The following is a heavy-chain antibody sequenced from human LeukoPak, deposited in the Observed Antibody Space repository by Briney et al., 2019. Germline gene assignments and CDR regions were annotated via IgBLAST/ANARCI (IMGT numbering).Heavy chain of an antibody. CDR2: IYYSGST. CDR1: GGSISSSSYY. CDR3: ARAYGSGSIQAEYFQH. D-gene: IGHD3-10*01. Sequence: SETLSLTCTVSGGSISSSSYYWGWIRQPPGKGLEWIGSIYYSGSTYYNPSLKSRVSISVDTSKNQFSLKLSSVTAADTAVYYCARAYGSGSIQAEYFQHWGQGTLVTVSS. V-gene: IGHV4-39*01. J-gene: IGHJ1*01.